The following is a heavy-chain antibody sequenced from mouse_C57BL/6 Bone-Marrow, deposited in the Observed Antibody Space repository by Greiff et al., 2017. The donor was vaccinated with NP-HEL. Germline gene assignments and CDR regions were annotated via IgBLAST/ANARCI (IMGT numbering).Heavy chain of an antibody. CDR1: GYAFTNYL. V-gene: IGHV1-54*01. CDR2: INPGSGGT. D-gene: IGHD2-3*01. Sequence: QVQLQQSGAELVRPGTSVKVSCKASGYAFTNYLIEWVKQRPGQGLEWIGVINPGSGGTNYNEKFKGKATLTADKSSSTAYMQLSSLTYEDSAVYFCARWDDGYWIWFAYWGQGTLVTVSA. CDR3: ARWDDGYWIWFAY. J-gene: IGHJ3*01.